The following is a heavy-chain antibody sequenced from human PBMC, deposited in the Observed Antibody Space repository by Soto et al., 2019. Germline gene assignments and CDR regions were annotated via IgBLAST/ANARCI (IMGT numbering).Heavy chain of an antibody. CDR3: ARDRGSSSWYVNNWFDP. V-gene: IGHV3-21*01. CDR2: ISSSSSYI. Sequence: PVGSLRLSCAASGFTFSSYSMNWVRQAPGKGLEWVSSISSSSSYIYYADPVKGRFTISRDNAKNSLYLQMNSLRAEDTAVYYCARDRGSSSWYVNNWFDPWGQGTLVTVSS. D-gene: IGHD6-13*01. CDR1: GFTFSSYS. J-gene: IGHJ5*02.